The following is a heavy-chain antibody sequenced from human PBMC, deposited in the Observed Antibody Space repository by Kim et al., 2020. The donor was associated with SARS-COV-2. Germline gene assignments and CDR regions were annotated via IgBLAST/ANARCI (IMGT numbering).Heavy chain of an antibody. D-gene: IGHD3-22*01. CDR3: ARGHTRIFC. Sequence: SSSTNYADSVKGRFTISRDNAKNALYLEMNSLRAEDTAVYYCARGHTRIFCWGQGTLVTVSS. V-gene: IGHV3-11*05. CDR2: SSST. J-gene: IGHJ4*02.